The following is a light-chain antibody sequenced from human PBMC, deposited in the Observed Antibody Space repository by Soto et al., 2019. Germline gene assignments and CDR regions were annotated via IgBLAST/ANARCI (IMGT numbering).Light chain of an antibody. CDR3: QQTLTPPCS. V-gene: IGKV1-39*01. J-gene: IGKJ2*04. CDR2: GTS. CDR1: QSIIRY. Sequence: DIQMTQSPSSLSASVGDSVTITCRASQSIIRYLNWYQQKPGKAPKLLIYGTSSLQSGVPSRFSGSGSGTDFTLTISTLQPEDFATYYCQQTLTPPCSFGQGTKLETK.